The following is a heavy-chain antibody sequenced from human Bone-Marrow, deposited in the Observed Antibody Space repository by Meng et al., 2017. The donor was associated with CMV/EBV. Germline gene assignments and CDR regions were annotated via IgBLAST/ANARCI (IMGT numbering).Heavy chain of an antibody. CDR1: GFTFSSYA. Sequence: GESLKISCAASGFTFSSYAMSWVRQAPGKGLEWVSAISGSGGSTYYADSVKGRFTISRDNSKNTLYLQMNSLRADDTAVYYCAKVFARWELHDFDYWGQGTLVTVSS. CDR2: ISGSGGST. V-gene: IGHV3-23*01. CDR3: AKVFARWELHDFDY. D-gene: IGHD1-26*01. J-gene: IGHJ4*02.